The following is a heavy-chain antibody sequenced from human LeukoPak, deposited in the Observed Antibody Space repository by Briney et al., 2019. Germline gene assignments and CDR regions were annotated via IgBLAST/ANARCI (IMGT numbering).Heavy chain of an antibody. D-gene: IGHD3-22*01. CDR1: GYTFTGYY. Sequence: ASVRVSCKASGYTFTGYYMHWVRQAPGQGLEWMGWIHPNTGGTNYAQKFRGRVTMTRDTSISTAYMELSRLTSDDTAVYYCARHLPGNYDSSGYYSDAFDIWGQGTMVTVSS. CDR2: IHPNTGGT. J-gene: IGHJ3*02. V-gene: IGHV1-2*02. CDR3: ARHLPGNYDSSGYYSDAFDI.